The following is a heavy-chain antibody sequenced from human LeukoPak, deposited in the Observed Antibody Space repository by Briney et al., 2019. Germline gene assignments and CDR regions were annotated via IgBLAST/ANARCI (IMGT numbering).Heavy chain of an antibody. CDR2: INHSGST. CDR1: GGSFSGYY. Sequence: PSETLSLTCAVYGGSFSGYYWSWIRQPPGKGLEWIGEINHSGSTNYNPSLKSRVTISVDTSKNQFSLKLSSVTAADTAVYYCARARGYSYGLYYYYCGMDVWGQGTTVTVSS. CDR3: ARARGYSYGLYYYYCGMDV. D-gene: IGHD5-18*01. V-gene: IGHV4-34*01. J-gene: IGHJ6*02.